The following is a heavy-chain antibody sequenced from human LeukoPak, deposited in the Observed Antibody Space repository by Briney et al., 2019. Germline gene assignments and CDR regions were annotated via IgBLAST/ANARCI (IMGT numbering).Heavy chain of an antibody. CDR2: IRYDGSNK. D-gene: IGHD1-26*01. CDR1: GFTFNNYG. J-gene: IGHJ4*02. V-gene: IGHV3-30*02. Sequence: GGSLRLSCAASGFTFNNYGMHWVRQAPGKGLEWVSFIRYDGSNKYYADSVKGRFTISRENSKNTLYLQMNSLRAEDTAVYYCTRDEEGASREFDYWGQGALVTVSS. CDR3: TRDEEGASREFDY.